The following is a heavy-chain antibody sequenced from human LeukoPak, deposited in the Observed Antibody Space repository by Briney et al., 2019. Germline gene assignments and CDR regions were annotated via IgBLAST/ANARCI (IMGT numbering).Heavy chain of an antibody. J-gene: IGHJ4*02. CDR3: ARAAGGSYSANDY. CDR1: GFTFSSYA. Sequence: GRSLRLSCAASGFTFSSYAMHWVRQAPGKGLEWVAVISYDGSNKYYADSVKGQFTISRDNSKNTLYLQMNSLRAEDTAVYYCARAAGGSYSANDYWGQGTLVTVSS. D-gene: IGHD1-26*01. CDR2: ISYDGSNK. V-gene: IGHV3-30-3*01.